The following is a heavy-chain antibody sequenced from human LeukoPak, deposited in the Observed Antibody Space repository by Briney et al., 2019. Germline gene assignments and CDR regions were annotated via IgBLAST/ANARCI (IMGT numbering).Heavy chain of an antibody. CDR3: ARTYNGYDYFDY. CDR1: RFTFSTYS. CDR2: ISDSSTYI. V-gene: IGHV3-21*01. J-gene: IGHJ4*02. Sequence: PGGSLRLSCAASRFTFSTYSMNWVRQAPGKGLEGVSYISDSSTYIYYADSVRGRFTISSDNAKNSLHLQMNSLSGADTAVYYCARTYNGYDYFDYWGQGTLVTVSS. D-gene: IGHD5-12*01.